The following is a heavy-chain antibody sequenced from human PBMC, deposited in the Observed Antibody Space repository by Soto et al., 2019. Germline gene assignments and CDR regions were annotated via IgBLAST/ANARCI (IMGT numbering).Heavy chain of an antibody. J-gene: IGHJ4*02. D-gene: IGHD3-22*01. Sequence: SETLSLTCNVSGDPVSSGRSYWSWIRQPPGKGLEWIAYVYDSGTTNYNPSLNSRVSISVDKSKNQISLRLGSVTAADTAVYYCATGGFYYDSSGYYDYYFDYWGQGTRVTVSS. V-gene: IGHV4-61*01. CDR1: GDPVSSGRSY. CDR3: ATGGFYYDSSGYYDYYFDY. CDR2: VYDSGTT.